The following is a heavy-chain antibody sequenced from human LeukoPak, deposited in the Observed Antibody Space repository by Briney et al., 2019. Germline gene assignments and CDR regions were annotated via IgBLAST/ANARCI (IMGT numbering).Heavy chain of an antibody. CDR3: ARNDYDSSGRDDAFDI. CDR1: GYTFTNYY. Sequence: ASVKVSCKASGYTFTNYYIHWVRQAPGQGLEWMGIINPSGGSTSYAQKFQGRVTMTRDMSTSTVYMELSSLRSEDTAVYYCARNDYDSSGRDDAFDIWGQGTMVTVSS. V-gene: IGHV1-46*01. D-gene: IGHD3-22*01. CDR2: INPSGGST. J-gene: IGHJ3*02.